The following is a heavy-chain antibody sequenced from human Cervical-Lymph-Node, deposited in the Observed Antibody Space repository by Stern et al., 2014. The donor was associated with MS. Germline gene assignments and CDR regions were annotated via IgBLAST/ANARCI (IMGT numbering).Heavy chain of an antibody. CDR3: ARVSGVAGTLGY. D-gene: IGHD6-19*01. V-gene: IGHV1-3*01. CDR2: INAGNGNT. J-gene: IGHJ4*02. CDR1: GYTFTSYA. Sequence: QVQLVQSGAEVKKPGASVKVSCKASGYTFTSYAMHWVRQAPGQRLEWMGWINAGNGNTKYSQKFQGRVTITRDTSASTAYMELSSLRSEDTAVYYCARVSGVAGTLGYWGQGTLVTVSS.